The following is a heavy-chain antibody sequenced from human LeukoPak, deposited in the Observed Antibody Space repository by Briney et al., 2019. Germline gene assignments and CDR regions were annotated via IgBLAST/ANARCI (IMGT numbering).Heavy chain of an antibody. V-gene: IGHV3-21*01. CDR2: ISSSSNYI. CDR3: ARGRPHGNDY. J-gene: IGHJ4*02. Sequence: GGSLRLSCVASGFTFSSFSMNWVRQAPGKGLEWVSSISSSSNYIYYADSVKGRFTISRDNAKNSLYLQMNSLRVEDTAVYYCARGRPHGNDYWGQGTLVTVSS. D-gene: IGHD4-23*01. CDR1: GFTFSSFS.